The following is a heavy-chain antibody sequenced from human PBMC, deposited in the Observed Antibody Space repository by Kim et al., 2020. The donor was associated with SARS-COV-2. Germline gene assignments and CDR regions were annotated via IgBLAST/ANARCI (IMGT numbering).Heavy chain of an antibody. CDR3: AREDADADCDY. CDR1: GYNFTSDY. Sequence: GESLKISCKGSGYNFTSDYITWVRQMAGKGLEWMGRIDPSDSSTDYSPSFQGHVIISADKSKNTVYLQWKSLTASDTAMYFCAREDADADCDYWGQGTLV. CDR2: IDPSDSST. V-gene: IGHV5-10-1*01. D-gene: IGHD2-21*02. J-gene: IGHJ4*02.